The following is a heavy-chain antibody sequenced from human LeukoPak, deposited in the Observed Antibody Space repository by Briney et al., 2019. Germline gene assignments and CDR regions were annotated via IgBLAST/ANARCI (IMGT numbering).Heavy chain of an antibody. Sequence: GGSLRLSCAASGFTFRSYLMHWVRQAPGKGLEWVSRVIRDGSFTNYADSVKGRFTISRDNAENTLYLQMSSLRAEDTAVYFCVRDGDDFNFDYWGQGSLVTVSS. CDR1: GFTFRSYL. J-gene: IGHJ4*02. CDR3: VRDGDDFNFDY. V-gene: IGHV3-74*01. CDR2: VIRDGSFT. D-gene: IGHD5-24*01.